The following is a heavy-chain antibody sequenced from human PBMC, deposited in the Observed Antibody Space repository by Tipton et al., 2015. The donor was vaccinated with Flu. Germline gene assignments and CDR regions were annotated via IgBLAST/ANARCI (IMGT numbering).Heavy chain of an antibody. Sequence: TLSLTCTVSGGSISSYYWSWIRQPPGKGLEWIGYIYYSGSTNYNPYLKSRVTISVDTSKNQFSLKLSSVTAADTAVYYCARDVGAFDIWGQGTMVTVSS. D-gene: IGHD2-15*01. CDR1: GGSISSYY. CDR3: ARDVGAFDI. CDR2: IYYSGST. J-gene: IGHJ3*02. V-gene: IGHV4-59*01.